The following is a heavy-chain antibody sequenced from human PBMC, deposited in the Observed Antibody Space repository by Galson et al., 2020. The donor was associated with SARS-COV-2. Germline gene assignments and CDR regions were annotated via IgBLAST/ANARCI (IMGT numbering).Heavy chain of an antibody. V-gene: IGHV3-33*01. CDR2: IWYAGSNK. CDR3: AREGTVDTSLGAFDI. CDR1: GFTFSSYG. J-gene: IGHJ3*02. Sequence: GGSLRLSCAASGFTFSSYGMHWVRHAPGKGLEWVAVIWYAGSNKYYADSVKGRFTISRDNSKNTVYLQMNSLRAEDTAGYYCAREGTVDTSLGAFDIWGQWTMVTVSS. D-gene: IGHD5-18*01.